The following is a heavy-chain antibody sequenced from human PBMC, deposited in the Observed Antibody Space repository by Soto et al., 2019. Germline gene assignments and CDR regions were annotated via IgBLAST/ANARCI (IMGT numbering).Heavy chain of an antibody. Sequence: GGSLRLSCAASGFTFSSYSMNWVRQAPGKGLEWVSSISSSSSYIYYADSVKGRFTISRDNAKNSLYLQMNSLRAEDTAVYYCARARSLLCSTSCYVDYWGQGTLVTVSS. CDR2: ISSSSSYI. V-gene: IGHV3-21*01. CDR1: GFTFSSYS. D-gene: IGHD2-2*01. CDR3: ARARSLLCSTSCYVDY. J-gene: IGHJ4*02.